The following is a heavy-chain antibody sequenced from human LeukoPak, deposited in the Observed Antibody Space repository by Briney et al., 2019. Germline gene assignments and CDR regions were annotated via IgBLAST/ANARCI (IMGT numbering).Heavy chain of an antibody. CDR2: IYSGGST. Sequence: GGSLRLSCAASGFTVSSNYMSWVRQAPGKGLEWVSVIYSGGSTYYADSVKGRFTISRDNSKNTLYLQMNSLRAEDTAVYYCARGGPRLYCSSSSCWDYFDYWGQGTLVTVSS. J-gene: IGHJ4*02. D-gene: IGHD2-2*01. CDR1: GFTVSSNY. CDR3: ARGGPRLYCSSSSCWDYFDY. V-gene: IGHV3-66*01.